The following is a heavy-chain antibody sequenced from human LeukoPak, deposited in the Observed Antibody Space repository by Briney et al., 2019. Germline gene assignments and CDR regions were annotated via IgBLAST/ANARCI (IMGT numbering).Heavy chain of an antibody. Sequence: GGSLRLSCAASGFTFSSYAMSWVRQAPGKGLEWVSAISGSGGSTYYADSVKGRFTISRDNAKNSLYLQMNSLRAEDTAVYYCAGAGTPNGMDVWGQGTTVTVSS. CDR3: AGAGTPNGMDV. CDR1: GFTFSSYA. V-gene: IGHV3-23*01. CDR2: ISGSGGST. D-gene: IGHD1/OR15-1a*01. J-gene: IGHJ6*02.